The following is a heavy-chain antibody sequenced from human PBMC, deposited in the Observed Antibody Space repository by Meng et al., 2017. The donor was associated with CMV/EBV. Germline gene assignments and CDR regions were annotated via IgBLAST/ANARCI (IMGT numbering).Heavy chain of an antibody. J-gene: IGHJ4*02. V-gene: IGHV2-26*01. D-gene: IGHD4-11*01. CDR1: GFSLSNGRLG. Sequence: PTLVKPSETLTLTCTVSGFSLSNGRLGVSWIRQPPGKALEWLAHIFSNDGTSYSTSLKDRLTISKGTSKSQVVLTMINMDPVDTATYYCARTHDYSSPFDYWGQGTLVTVSS. CDR2: IFSNDGT. CDR3: ARTHDYSSPFDY.